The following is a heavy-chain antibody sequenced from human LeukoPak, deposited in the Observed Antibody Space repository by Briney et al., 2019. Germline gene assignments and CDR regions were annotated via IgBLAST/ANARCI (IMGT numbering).Heavy chain of an antibody. V-gene: IGHV4-34*01. CDR3: ARGLRDIWVLWSSRGFDY. J-gene: IGHJ4*02. Sequence: SETLSLTCAVYGGSFSGYYWSWIRQPPGKGLEWIGEINHSGSTNYNPSLKSRVTISVDTSKNQFSLKLSSVTAADTAVYYCARGLRDIWVLWSSRGFDYWGQGTLVTVSS. D-gene: IGHD2-21*01. CDR1: GGSFSGYY. CDR2: INHSGST.